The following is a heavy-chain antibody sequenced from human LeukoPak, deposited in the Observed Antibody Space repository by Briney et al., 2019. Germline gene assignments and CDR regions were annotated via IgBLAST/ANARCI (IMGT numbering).Heavy chain of an antibody. CDR2: IHYSGNT. D-gene: IGHD6-19*01. V-gene: IGHV4-59*01. J-gene: IGHJ5*02. Sequence: SETLSLTCSVSNGSISTTYWSWIRQPPGKGLEWIGNIHYSGNTNYNSSLKSRVTISVDTSKNQFSLKMISVTTADTAVYFCARGGWFHDRWGQGALVTVSS. CDR1: NGSISTTY. CDR3: ARGGWFHDR.